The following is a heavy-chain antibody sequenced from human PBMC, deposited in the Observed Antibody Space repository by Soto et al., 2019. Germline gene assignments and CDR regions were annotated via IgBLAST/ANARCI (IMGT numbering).Heavy chain of an antibody. J-gene: IGHJ6*02. CDR1: GGSISSSNW. CDR2: IYHSGST. Sequence: SETLSLTCAVSGGSISSSNWWSWVRQPPGKGLEWIGEIYHSGSTNYNPSLKSRVTISVDKSKNQFSLKLSSVTAADTAVYYCARGIRLRLGELSLRYYYGMDVWGQGTTVTVSS. V-gene: IGHV4-4*02. D-gene: IGHD3-16*02. CDR3: ARGIRLRLGELSLRYYYGMDV.